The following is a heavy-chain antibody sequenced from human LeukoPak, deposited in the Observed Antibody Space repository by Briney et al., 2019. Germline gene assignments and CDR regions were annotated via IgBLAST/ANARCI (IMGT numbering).Heavy chain of an antibody. Sequence: ASVKVSCKASGYTFTTYGITWVRQAPGQGPEWMGWISAYNGNTNYAQKFQGRVTMTTDTSSSTAYMELRSLRSDDTAVYYCARAGTTSSSTPDYWGQGTLVTVSS. J-gene: IGHJ4*02. D-gene: IGHD6-6*01. CDR3: ARAGTTSSSTPDY. CDR2: ISAYNGNT. CDR1: GYTFTTYG. V-gene: IGHV1-18*01.